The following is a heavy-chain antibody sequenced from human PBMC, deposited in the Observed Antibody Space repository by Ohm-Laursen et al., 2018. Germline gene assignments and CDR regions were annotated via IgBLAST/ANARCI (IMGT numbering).Heavy chain of an antibody. CDR2: ISSSGNT. CDR1: GGSVSTYY. V-gene: IGHV4-4*07. CDR3: ARVGYLYGIDV. Sequence: SDTLSLTCTVSGGSVSTYYWNWIRQPAGKGLEWIGRISSSGNTNYNPSLKSRVTMSVDTSKNQFSLKLSSVTAADMAVYYCARVGYLYGIDVWGQGTTVTVSS. J-gene: IGHJ6*02. D-gene: IGHD5-18*01.